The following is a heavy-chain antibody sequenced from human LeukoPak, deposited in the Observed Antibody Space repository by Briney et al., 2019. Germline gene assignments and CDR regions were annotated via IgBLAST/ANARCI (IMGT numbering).Heavy chain of an antibody. V-gene: IGHV4-61*01. D-gene: IGHD3-22*01. CDR3: ARDSYYDSSGYYYGMDV. CDR1: GGSISSGSYY. CDR2: IYYSGST. Sequence: SETLSLTCTVSGGSISSGSYYWSWIRQPPGKGLEWIGYIYYSGSTNYNPSLKSRVTISVDTSKNQFSLKLSSVTAADTAVYYCARDSYYDSSGYYYGMDVWGQGTTVTVSS. J-gene: IGHJ6*02.